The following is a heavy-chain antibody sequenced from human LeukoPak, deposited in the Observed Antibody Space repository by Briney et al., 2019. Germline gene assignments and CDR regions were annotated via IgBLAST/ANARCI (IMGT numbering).Heavy chain of an antibody. CDR1: GFTFSSYA. D-gene: IGHD4-17*01. CDR3: AKDPTVTGAFDI. J-gene: IGHJ3*02. Sequence: PGGSLRLSCAASGFTFSSYAMGWVRQAPGKGLEWVSAISGSGGSTYYADSVKGRFTISRDNSKNTLYLQMNSLRAEDTAVYYCAKDPTVTGAFDICGQGTMVTVSS. V-gene: IGHV3-23*01. CDR2: ISGSGGST.